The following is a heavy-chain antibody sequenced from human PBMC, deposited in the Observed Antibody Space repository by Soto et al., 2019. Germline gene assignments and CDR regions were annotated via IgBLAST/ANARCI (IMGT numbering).Heavy chain of an antibody. V-gene: IGHV4-30-4*01. Sequence: SETPSLTCTVSGGSISSGDYYWSWIRQPPGKGLEWIGYIYYSGSTYYNPSLKSRVTISVDTSKNQFSLKLSSVTAADTAVYYCARGRTYYDFWSGSNWFDPWGQGTLVTVPQ. CDR1: GGSISSGDYY. D-gene: IGHD3-3*01. CDR2: IYYSGST. J-gene: IGHJ5*02. CDR3: ARGRTYYDFWSGSNWFDP.